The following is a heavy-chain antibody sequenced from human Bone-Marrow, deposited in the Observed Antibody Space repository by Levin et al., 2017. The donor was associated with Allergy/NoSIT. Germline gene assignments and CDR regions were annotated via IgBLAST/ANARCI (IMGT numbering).Heavy chain of an antibody. D-gene: IGHD3-10*01. CDR3: AKDWSIKSQFYNSKWSSIDY. CDR1: GFNFENYA. J-gene: IGHJ4*02. Sequence: SLKISCAASGFNFENYAMHWVRQAPGKGLEWISGITWNSDRIAYGDSVKGRFTISRDNAKNSLYLQVSSLRAEDTALYYCAKDWSIKSQFYNSKWSSIDYWGQGTLVSVSS. CDR2: ITWNSDRI. V-gene: IGHV3-9*01.